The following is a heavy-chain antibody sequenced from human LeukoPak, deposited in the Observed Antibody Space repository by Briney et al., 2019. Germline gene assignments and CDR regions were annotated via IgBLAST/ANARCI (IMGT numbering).Heavy chain of an antibody. J-gene: IGHJ4*02. CDR1: GGSFSSYY. CDR2: INHSGST. CDR3: ARGGDVVLGYLIDY. Sequence: PSETLSLTCAVYGGSFSSYYWSWIRQPPGKGLEWIGEINHSGSTNYNPSLKSRVTISVDTSKNQFSLKLSSVTAADTAVYYCARGGDVVLGYLIDYWGQGTLVTVSS. V-gene: IGHV4-34*01. D-gene: IGHD3-10*01.